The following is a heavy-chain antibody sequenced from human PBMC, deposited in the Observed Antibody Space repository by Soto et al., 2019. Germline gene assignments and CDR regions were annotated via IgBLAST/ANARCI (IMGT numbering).Heavy chain of an antibody. V-gene: IGHV1-69*13. CDR3: ARASNVDIVATTYYYYYGMDV. CDR2: IIPIFGTA. D-gene: IGHD5-12*01. CDR1: GGTFSSYA. J-gene: IGHJ6*02. Sequence: SVKVSCKASGGTFSSYAISWVRQAPGQGLEWMGGIIPIFGTANYAQKFQGRVTITADESTSTAYMELSSLRSEDTAVYYCARASNVDIVATTYYYYYGMDVWGQGTTVTVSS.